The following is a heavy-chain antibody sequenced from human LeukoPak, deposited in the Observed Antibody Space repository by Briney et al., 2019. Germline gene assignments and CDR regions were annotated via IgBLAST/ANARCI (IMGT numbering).Heavy chain of an antibody. V-gene: IGHV3-7*04. D-gene: IGHD6-19*01. CDR2: IKQDGSEK. J-gene: IGHJ4*02. CDR1: GFTFSNYW. CDR3: ARVPDYSSGWVFDY. Sequence: GGSLRLSCAASGFTFSNYWMSWVRQAPGKGLEWVANIKQDGSEKNYADSVKGRFTISRDNAKNSLYLQMHSLRAEDTAVFFCARVPDYSSGWVFDYWGQGTLVTVSS.